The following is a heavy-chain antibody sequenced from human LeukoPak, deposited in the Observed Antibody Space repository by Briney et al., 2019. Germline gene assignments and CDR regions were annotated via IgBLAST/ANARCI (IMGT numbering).Heavy chain of an antibody. Sequence: PSETLSLTCTVSGGSISSSSYYWGLIPQPPGKGLKWIGSIYYSGSTYYNPSLKSRVTISVDTSKNQFSLKLSSVTAADTAVYYCARLLTDGYKSYYFDYWGQGTLVTVSS. CDR3: ARLLTDGYKSYYFDY. V-gene: IGHV4-39*01. CDR1: GGSISSSSYY. J-gene: IGHJ4*02. CDR2: IYYSGST. D-gene: IGHD5-24*01.